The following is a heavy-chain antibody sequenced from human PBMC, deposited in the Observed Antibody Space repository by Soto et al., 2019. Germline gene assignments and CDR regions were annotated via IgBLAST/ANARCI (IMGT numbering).Heavy chain of an antibody. CDR3: AREGINYDSSGYYDY. CDR2: TYYRSKWYN. D-gene: IGHD3-22*01. CDR1: GDSVSSNSGA. J-gene: IGHJ4*02. V-gene: IGHV6-1*01. Sequence: SQTFSRTCAISGDSVSSNSGAWNWNRQYPSRGLEWLGRTYYRSKWYNDYAVSVKSRITINPDTSKNQFSLQLNSVTPEDTAVYYCAREGINYDSSGYYDYWGQGTLVTVPQ.